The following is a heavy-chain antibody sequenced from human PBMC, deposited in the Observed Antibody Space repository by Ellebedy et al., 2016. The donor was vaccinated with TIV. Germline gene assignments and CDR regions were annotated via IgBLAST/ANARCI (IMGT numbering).Heavy chain of an antibody. V-gene: IGHV1-69*13. Sequence: ASVKVSCKASGGTFSSYAISWVRQAPGQGLEWMGGIIPIFGTANYAQKFQGRVTITADESTSTAYMELSSLRSEDTAVYYCARDLLADGGYSYGLDYWGQGTLVTVSS. CDR2: IIPIFGTA. D-gene: IGHD5-18*01. CDR1: GGTFSSYA. J-gene: IGHJ4*02. CDR3: ARDLLADGGYSYGLDY.